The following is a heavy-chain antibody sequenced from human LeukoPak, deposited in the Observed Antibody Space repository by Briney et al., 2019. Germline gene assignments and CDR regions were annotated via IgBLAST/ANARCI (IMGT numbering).Heavy chain of an antibody. D-gene: IGHD3-22*01. CDR3: AADSSGYYSIDY. V-gene: IGHV4-34*01. Sequence: SETLSLTCAVYGGSFSGYYWSWIRQPPGKGLEWIGEINHSGSTNYNPSLKSRVTISVDTSKNQFPLKLSSVTAADTAVYYCAADSSGYYSIDYWGQGTLVTVSS. J-gene: IGHJ4*02. CDR2: INHSGST. CDR1: GGSFSGYY.